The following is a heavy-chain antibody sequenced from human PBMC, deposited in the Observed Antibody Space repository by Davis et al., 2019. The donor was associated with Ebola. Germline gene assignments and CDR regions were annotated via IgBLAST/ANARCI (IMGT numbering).Heavy chain of an antibody. Sequence: ASVKVSCKASGYSFASYSVTWVRRAPGQGLEWIGWISPYNGHTSYAQKFQGRVSMTTDTSTSPAYMELRSLRSDDTAVYYCAKVRVGSGWYFDYWGQGTLVTVSS. CDR1: GYSFASYS. D-gene: IGHD6-19*01. J-gene: IGHJ4*02. CDR3: AKVRVGSGWYFDY. V-gene: IGHV1-18*01. CDR2: ISPYNGHT.